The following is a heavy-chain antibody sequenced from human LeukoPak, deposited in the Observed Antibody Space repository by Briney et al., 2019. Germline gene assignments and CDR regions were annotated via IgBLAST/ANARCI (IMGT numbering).Heavy chain of an antibody. D-gene: IGHD1-1*01. CDR2: ISSSGHST. Sequence: GGSLRLSCAASGFTFSSYAMSWVRQAPGKGLEWVSVISSSGHSTHYADSVKGRFTISRDNSKNTLYLQMTGLRAGDTAEYYCAKSLFTSATGTGRAFHIWGQGTMVTVSS. J-gene: IGHJ3*02. V-gene: IGHV3-23*01. CDR1: GFTFSSYA. CDR3: AKSLFTSATGTGRAFHI.